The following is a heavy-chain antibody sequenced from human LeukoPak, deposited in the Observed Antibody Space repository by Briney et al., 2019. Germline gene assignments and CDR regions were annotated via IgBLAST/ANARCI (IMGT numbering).Heavy chain of an antibody. CDR2: IKSKTDGGTT. Sequence: PGGSLRLSCAASGFTFNKAWMSWVRQAPGKGLEGVGRIKSKTDGGTTDYAAPVKGRFTISRDDSKNTLYLQMNSLKTEDTAVYYCTPDGYRAWIQLWSLDDWGQGTLVTVSS. D-gene: IGHD5-18*01. CDR3: TPDGYRAWIQLWSLDD. J-gene: IGHJ4*02. V-gene: IGHV3-15*01. CDR1: GFTFNKAW.